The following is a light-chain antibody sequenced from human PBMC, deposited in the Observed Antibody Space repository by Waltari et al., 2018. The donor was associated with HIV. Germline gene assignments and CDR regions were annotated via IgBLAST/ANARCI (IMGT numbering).Light chain of an antibody. CDR1: GSNIVHNY. V-gene: IGLV1-47*01. Sequence: QSVLTQPTSVSGTPGQRVSMSCSGSGSNIVHNYVYWYQQLPGTAPKPLIHRNNQRPSGVPDRFSGSKSGTSASLAISGLRSEDEADYYCAVWDDSLRGSVFGTGTEVTVL. J-gene: IGLJ1*01. CDR2: RNN. CDR3: AVWDDSLRGSV.